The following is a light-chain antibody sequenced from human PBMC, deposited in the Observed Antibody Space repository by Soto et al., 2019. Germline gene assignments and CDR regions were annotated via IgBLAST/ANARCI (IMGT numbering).Light chain of an antibody. CDR2: GTP. J-gene: IGKJ1*01. V-gene: IGKV3-20*01. CDR3: QQYDSSPRT. CDR1: QSISSSS. Sequence: EIVLTQSPDTLSLSPGERATLSCRASQSISSSSLAWYQQKFGQAPRLLMYGTPSRATGIPDRFSGSGSGTDFTLTISRLEPEDFAVYYCQQYDSSPRTFGQGTKVDIK.